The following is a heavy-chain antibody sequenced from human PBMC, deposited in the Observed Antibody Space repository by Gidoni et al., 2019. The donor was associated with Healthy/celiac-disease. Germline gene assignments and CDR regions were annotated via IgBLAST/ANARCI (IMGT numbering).Heavy chain of an antibody. CDR1: GGSFSGYY. CDR2: INHSGRT. V-gene: IGHV4-34*01. J-gene: IGHJ4*02. CDR3: ARDGEDYYFDY. Sequence: QVQLQQCGAGLLKPSETLSLTCAVQGGSFSGYYWSRIRQPPGKGLEWIGEINHSGRTNYNPSLKSRVTISVDTSKNQFSLKLSSVTAADTAVYYCARDGEDYYFDYWGQGTLVTVSS.